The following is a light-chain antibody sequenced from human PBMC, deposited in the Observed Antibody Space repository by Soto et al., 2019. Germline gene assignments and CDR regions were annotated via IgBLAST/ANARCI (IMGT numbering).Light chain of an antibody. V-gene: IGKV3-11*01. CDR2: DTS. CDR3: QQRYNWLT. CDR1: QSVTKY. J-gene: IGKJ4*01. Sequence: EILLTQSPATLSWSPGERVTLSCRASQSVTKYLAWYNQKPGQAPRLLIYDTSNRATGIPARFSGSGSGTEFTLTISSMESEDYGTYYCQQRYNWLTFGGGTKVDIK.